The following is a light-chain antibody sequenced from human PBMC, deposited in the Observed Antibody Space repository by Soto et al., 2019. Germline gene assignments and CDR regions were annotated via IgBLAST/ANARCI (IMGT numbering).Light chain of an antibody. CDR1: QSVSNN. V-gene: IGKV3-15*01. Sequence: EVVMTQSPATLSVSPGERATLSCRTSQSVSNNLAWYQQKPGQAPRLLMYAASTRATGIPARFSGSRSGTEFTLTISSLQSEDFAVYYCQQYNNWPGTFGQGTKV. CDR3: QQYNNWPGT. J-gene: IGKJ1*01. CDR2: AAS.